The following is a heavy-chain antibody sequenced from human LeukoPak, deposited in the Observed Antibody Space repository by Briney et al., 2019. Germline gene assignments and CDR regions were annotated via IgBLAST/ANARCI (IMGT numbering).Heavy chain of an antibody. CDR3: ARVFFGSSGYSFDY. Sequence: PSQTLSLTCTVSGGSISSGDYYWSWTRQPPGKGLEWIGYIYYSGSTYYNPSLKSRVTISVDTSKNQFSLKLSSVTAADTAVYYCARVFFGSSGYSFDYWGQGTLVTVSS. CDR2: IYYSGST. V-gene: IGHV4-30-4*01. D-gene: IGHD3-22*01. CDR1: GGSISSGDYY. J-gene: IGHJ4*02.